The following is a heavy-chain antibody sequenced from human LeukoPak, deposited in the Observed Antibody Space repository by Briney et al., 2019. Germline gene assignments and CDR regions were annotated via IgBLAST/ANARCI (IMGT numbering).Heavy chain of an antibody. D-gene: IGHD1-14*01. CDR2: ISSNGGST. Sequence: PGGSLRLSCAASGLTFSSYAMHWVRQAPGKGLEYVSAISSNGGSTYYANSVKGRFTISRDNSKNTLYLQMGSLRAEDMAVYYCARSRNPSDYWGQGTLVTVSS. V-gene: IGHV3-64*01. CDR3: ARSRNPSDY. J-gene: IGHJ4*02. CDR1: GLTFSSYA.